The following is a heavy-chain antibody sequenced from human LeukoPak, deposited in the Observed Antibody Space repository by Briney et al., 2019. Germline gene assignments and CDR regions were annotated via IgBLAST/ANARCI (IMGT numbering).Heavy chain of an antibody. D-gene: IGHD3-22*01. J-gene: IGHJ4*02. V-gene: IGHV1-69*04. CDR2: IIPILGIA. CDR3: ARSVSYYYDSSGYYLDY. CDR1: GYSFTSYA. Sequence: ASVKVSCKASGYSFTSYAISWVRQAPGQGLEWMGRIIPILGIANYAQKFQGRVTITADKSTSTAYMELSSLRSEDTAVYYCARSVSYYYDSSGYYLDYWGQGTLVTVSS.